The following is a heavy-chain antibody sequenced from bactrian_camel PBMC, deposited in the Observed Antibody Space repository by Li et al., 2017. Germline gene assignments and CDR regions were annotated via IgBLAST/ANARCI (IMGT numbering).Heavy chain of an antibody. CDR2: IYLGAGSGG. CDR1: GYTYSGYC. D-gene: IGHD5*01. Sequence: HVQLVESGGALVQPGGSLRLSCAAAGYTYSGYCMGWFRQAAGKEREGVAAIYLGAGSGGWYANSVKGRFTISEDNAKNTVYLQMNNLKSDDTALYYCAADYGLGVFGYWGQGTQVTVS. J-gene: IGHJ6*01. CDR3: AADYGLGVFGY. V-gene: IGHV3S6*01.